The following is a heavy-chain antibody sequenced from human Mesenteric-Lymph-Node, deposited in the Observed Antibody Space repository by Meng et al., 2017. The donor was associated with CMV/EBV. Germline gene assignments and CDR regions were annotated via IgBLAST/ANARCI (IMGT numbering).Heavy chain of an antibody. CDR2: ISGSGGST. CDR3: VKASGSYSYYGMDV. CDR1: GFTFSNYV. J-gene: IGHJ6*02. Sequence: GESLKISCAASGFTFSNYVMTWVRQAPGKGLEWVSAISGSGGSTYYADFVKGRFTISRDNAKNSLYVQMNSLRAEDTALYYCVKASGSYSYYGMDVWGQGTTVTVSS. D-gene: IGHD1-26*01. V-gene: IGHV3-23*01.